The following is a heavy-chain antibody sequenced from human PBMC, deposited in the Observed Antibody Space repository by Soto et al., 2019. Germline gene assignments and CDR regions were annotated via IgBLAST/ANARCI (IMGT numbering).Heavy chain of an antibody. D-gene: IGHD3-22*01. CDR2: IYPGDSDT. V-gene: IGHV5-51*01. Sequence: PGESLKISWKGSGYSFTSYWIAWVRQMPGKGLEGMGMIYPGDSDTRDSPSFQGQVTISADKSISTAYLQWSSLKASDTAMYYCASDTMLATSPAFDIWGQGTMVTVSS. CDR3: ASDTMLATSPAFDI. CDR1: GYSFTSYW. J-gene: IGHJ3*02.